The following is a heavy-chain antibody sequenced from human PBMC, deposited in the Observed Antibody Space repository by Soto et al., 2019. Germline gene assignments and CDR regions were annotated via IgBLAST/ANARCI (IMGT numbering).Heavy chain of an antibody. J-gene: IGHJ4*02. Sequence: QVQLVESGGGVVQPGMSLRLSCAASGFTFSTYGMHWVRQAPGKGLEWVAVISYDGSNKYYADSVKGRFTISRDNSKNTLYLQMNSLRAEDTAVYYCAKEVSGSYLVPGPLNYWGQGTLVTVSS. CDR1: GFTFSTYG. CDR3: AKEVSGSYLVPGPLNY. V-gene: IGHV3-30*18. D-gene: IGHD1-26*01. CDR2: ISYDGSNK.